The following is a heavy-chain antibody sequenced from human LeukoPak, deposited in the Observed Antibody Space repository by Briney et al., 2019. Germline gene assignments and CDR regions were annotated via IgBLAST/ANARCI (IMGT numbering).Heavy chain of an antibody. D-gene: IGHD1-7*01. CDR2: IRSDGSNK. CDR3: AKNKAPTGTSNPHYFDY. J-gene: IGHJ4*02. V-gene: IGHV3-30*02. CDR1: GFTFSRYG. Sequence: PGGSLRLSCAASGFTFSRYGMQWVRQAAGKGLEWVAAIRSDGSNKYYADSVKGRFTISRDNSKNTLYLQMNSLRAEDTAVYYCAKNKAPTGTSNPHYFDYWGQGTLVTVSS.